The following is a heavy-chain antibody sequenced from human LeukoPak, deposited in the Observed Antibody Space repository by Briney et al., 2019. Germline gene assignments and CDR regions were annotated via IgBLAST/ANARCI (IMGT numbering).Heavy chain of an antibody. CDR3: ARDRHGAAFDI. J-gene: IGHJ3*02. D-gene: IGHD3-16*01. CDR1: GGSISSSSYY. V-gene: IGHV4-39*07. CDR2: IYYTGST. Sequence: MPSETLSLTCTVSGGSISSSSYYWGWIRQPPGKGLEWIGNIYYTGSTYYNPSLKSRVSISVDTSKNHFSLKLSSVTAADTAVYYCARDRHGAAFDIWGQGTMVTVSS.